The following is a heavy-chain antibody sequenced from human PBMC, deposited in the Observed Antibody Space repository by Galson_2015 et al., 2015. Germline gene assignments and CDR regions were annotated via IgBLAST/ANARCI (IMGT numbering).Heavy chain of an antibody. V-gene: IGHV3-30-3*01. J-gene: IGHJ6*02. D-gene: IGHD2-2*01. Sequence: SLRLSCAASGFTFSSYAMHWIRQAPGKGLEWVAVISYDGSNKYYADSMKGRFTISRDNSKNTLYLQMNSLRAEDTAVYYCARAYNNKPYPIPAAHYYYGMDVWGQGTTVTVSS. CDR2: ISYDGSNK. CDR3: ARAYNNKPYPIPAAHYYYGMDV. CDR1: GFTFSSYA.